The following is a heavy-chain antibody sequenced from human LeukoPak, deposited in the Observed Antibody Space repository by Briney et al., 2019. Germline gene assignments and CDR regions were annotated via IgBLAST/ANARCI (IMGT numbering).Heavy chain of an antibody. CDR2: INSDGSSI. Sequence: GGSLRLSCAASGFTFSNYWMHWVRQAPGKGLVWVSRINSDGSSISYADSVKGRFTISRDNAKNTLYLQMNSLRAEDTAVYYCARVSYQAADVFDYWGQGTLVTVSS. J-gene: IGHJ4*02. CDR1: GFTFSNYW. D-gene: IGHD6-13*01. V-gene: IGHV3-74*01. CDR3: ARVSYQAADVFDY.